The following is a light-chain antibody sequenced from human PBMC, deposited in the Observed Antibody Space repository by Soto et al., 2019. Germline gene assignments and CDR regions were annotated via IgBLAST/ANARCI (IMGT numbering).Light chain of an antibody. Sequence: ERVMTQSPATLSVSPGERATLSCRASQSVSSNLAWYQQKPGQAPRLLIYAASTRATDVPARFSGGGSETEFTLTISSLEPEDFAVYYCHQRSNWPPDTFGQGTRLEIK. CDR3: HQRSNWPPDT. J-gene: IGKJ5*01. CDR2: AAS. CDR1: QSVSSN. V-gene: IGKV3-15*01.